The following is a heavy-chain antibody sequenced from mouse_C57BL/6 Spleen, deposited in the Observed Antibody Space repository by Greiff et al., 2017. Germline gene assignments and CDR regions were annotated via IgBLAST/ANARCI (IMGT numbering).Heavy chain of an antibody. CDR3: ARGILRWGYFDV. CDR1: GFTFSDYG. CDR2: ISSGSSTI. J-gene: IGHJ1*03. D-gene: IGHD1-1*01. Sequence: EVHLVESGGGLVKPGGSLKLSCAASGFTFSDYGMHWVRQAPEKGLEWVAYISSGSSTIYYADTVKGRFTISRDNAKNTLFLQMTSLRSEDTAMYYCARGILRWGYFDVWGTGTTVTVSS. V-gene: IGHV5-17*01.